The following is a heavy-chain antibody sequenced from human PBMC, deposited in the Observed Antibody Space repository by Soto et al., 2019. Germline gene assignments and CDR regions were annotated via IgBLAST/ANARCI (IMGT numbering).Heavy chain of an antibody. V-gene: IGHV3-30-3*01. D-gene: IGHD2-21*01. CDR1: GFTFSSYA. CDR3: ARDGKSVISGDY. CDR2: ISYDGSNK. J-gene: IGHJ4*02. Sequence: QVQLVESGGGVVQPGRSLRLSCAASGFTFSSYAMHWVRQAPGKGLEWVAVISYDGSNKYYADSVKGRFTISRDNSKNTLYLQMNSLGAEDTAVYYCARDGKSVISGDYWGQGTLVTVSS.